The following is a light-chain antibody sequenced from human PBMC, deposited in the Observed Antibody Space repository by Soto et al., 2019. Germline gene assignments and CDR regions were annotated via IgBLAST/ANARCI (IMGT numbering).Light chain of an antibody. CDR1: QSVLYSPNDKNY. CDR2: WAS. J-gene: IGKJ1*01. Sequence: DIVMTQSPDSLAVSLGERATINCKSSQSVLYSPNDKNYLAWYQQRPGQPPKLLIYWASTRESGVPDRFSGSGSETDFTLTISSLQAEDVAVYYCQQFYSPPPWTFGQGPKVEIK. CDR3: QQFYSPPPWT. V-gene: IGKV4-1*01.